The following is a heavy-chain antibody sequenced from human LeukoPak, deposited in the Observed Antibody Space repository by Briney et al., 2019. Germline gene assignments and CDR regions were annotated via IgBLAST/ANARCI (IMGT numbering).Heavy chain of an antibody. V-gene: IGHV3-64D*06. CDR2: INCSGGTT. Sequence: AESLRLSCSASGFTFSNYAMHWVRQAPGKGLEYVSAINCSGGTTYNAHSVKGRLTISRDNSRNTLHLQMSSLRVEDTAVYYCVKDSSSGSDFDYWGQGTLVAVFS. CDR1: GFTFSNYA. CDR3: VKDSSSGSDFDY. J-gene: IGHJ4*02. D-gene: IGHD3-10*01.